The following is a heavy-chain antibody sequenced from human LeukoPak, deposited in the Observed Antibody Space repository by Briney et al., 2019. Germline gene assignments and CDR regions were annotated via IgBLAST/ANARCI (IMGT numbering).Heavy chain of an antibody. V-gene: IGHV1-2*02. D-gene: IGHD1-1*01. J-gene: IGHJ3*02. CDR1: GYTFTGYY. CDR3: ARDGTAPESTDDAFDI. CDR2: INPNSGGT. Sequence: GASVKVSCKASGYTFTGYYIHWVRQAPGQGLEWMGWINPNSGGTNSAQKFQGRVTMTRDTSISTAYMELSRLRSDDTAVYYCARDGTAPESTDDAFDIWGQGTMVSVSS.